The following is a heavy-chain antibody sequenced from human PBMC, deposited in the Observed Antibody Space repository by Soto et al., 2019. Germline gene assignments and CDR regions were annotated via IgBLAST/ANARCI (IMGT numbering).Heavy chain of an antibody. CDR1: EITVATNY. CDR3: ARGDFDS. J-gene: IGHJ5*01. V-gene: IGHV3-53*01. Sequence: EVQLVESGGGLIQPGGSLRLSCAASEITVATNYMSWVRQAPGKGLEWVSIISSGGKTYYADSVKGRFTISRDNRKNTLFLQMNSLSAEDTAVYFCARGDFDSWGQGTLVTVSS. CDR2: ISSGGKT.